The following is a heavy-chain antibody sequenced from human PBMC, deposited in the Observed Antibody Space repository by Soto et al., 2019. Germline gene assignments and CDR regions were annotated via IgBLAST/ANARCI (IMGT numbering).Heavy chain of an antibody. V-gene: IGHV4-59*08. CDR3: ARIGVGGDYIYYFDY. CDR1: GGSISSYY. CDR2: IYYSGST. Sequence: PSETLSLTCTVSGGSISSYYWSWIRQPPGKGLEWIGYIYYSGSTNYNPSLKSRVTISVDTSKNQFSLKLSSVTAADTAVYYCARIGVGGDYIYYFDYWGQGTLVTVSS. D-gene: IGHD4-17*01. J-gene: IGHJ4*02.